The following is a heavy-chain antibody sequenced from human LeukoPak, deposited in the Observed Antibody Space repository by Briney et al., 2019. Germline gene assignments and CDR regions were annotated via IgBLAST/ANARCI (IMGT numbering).Heavy chain of an antibody. J-gene: IGHJ6*02. D-gene: IGHD6-19*01. CDR3: ARSVAGPPFYGMDV. CDR1: GFTFSSYA. Sequence: GGSLRLSCAASGFTFSSYAMHWVRQAPGKGLEWVAVISYDGSNKYYAGSVKGRFTISRDNSKNTLYLQMNSLRAEDTAVYYCARSVAGPPFYGMDVWGQGTTVTVSS. CDR2: ISYDGSNK. V-gene: IGHV3-30-3*01.